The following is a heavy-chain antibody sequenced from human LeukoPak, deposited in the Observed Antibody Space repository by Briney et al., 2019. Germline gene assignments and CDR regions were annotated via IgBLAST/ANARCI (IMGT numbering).Heavy chain of an antibody. CDR2: ISGSSTYI. J-gene: IGHJ4*02. CDR3: AKDSASGYDFWSGYYHHGIDY. CDR1: GFTFSSYS. V-gene: IGHV3-21*04. Sequence: GGSLRLSCAASGFTFSSYSMNWVRQAPGKGLEWVSSISGSSTYIYYGDSVKGRFTISRDNAKNSLYLQMNSLRAEDTAVYYCAKDSASGYDFWSGYYHHGIDYWGQGTLVTVSS. D-gene: IGHD3-3*01.